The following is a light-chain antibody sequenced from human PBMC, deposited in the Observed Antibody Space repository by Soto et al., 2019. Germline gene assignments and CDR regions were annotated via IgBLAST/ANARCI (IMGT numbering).Light chain of an antibody. V-gene: IGKV1-5*01. J-gene: IGKJ1*01. Sequence: DIQMTQSPSSLAASVGERVTITCRASQNIHSCLNWYQHKPGKAPQVLIYGGSALQSGFPSRSSGSGSGTEVTLTISSLPPDDFATYYCQQYNSYSRTFGQGTKVDIK. CDR1: QNIHSC. CDR2: GGS. CDR3: QQYNSYSRT.